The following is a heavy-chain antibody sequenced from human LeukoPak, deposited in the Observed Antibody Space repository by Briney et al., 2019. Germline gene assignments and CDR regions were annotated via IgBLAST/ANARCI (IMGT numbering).Heavy chain of an antibody. CDR3: ARVADSTGTTGIFTLYWFDP. V-gene: IGHV1-8*01. CDR1: GYTFTSYD. CDR2: MNPNSGNT. D-gene: IGHD1-1*01. Sequence: ASVKVSCKASGYTFTSYDINWVRQATGQGLEWMDWMNPNSGNTGYAQKFQGRVTMTRNTSISTAYMELSSLRSEDTAVYYCARVADSTGTTGIFTLYWFDPWGQGTLVTVSS. J-gene: IGHJ5*02.